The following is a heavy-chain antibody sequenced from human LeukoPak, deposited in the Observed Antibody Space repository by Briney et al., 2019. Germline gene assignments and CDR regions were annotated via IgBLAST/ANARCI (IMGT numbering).Heavy chain of an antibody. CDR1: GFNFSSYC. V-gene: IGHV3-30*03. CDR2: ISYDGSNK. D-gene: IGHD6-6*01. Sequence: GGSLRLSCSASGFNFSSYCMHWVRQASGKGLEWVAVISYDGSNKYYADSVKGLFTISSDNSKNTVYLKMNGLRYADMAVYYCARVLGGYFDSWGQGTLVTVSS. CDR3: ARVLGGYFDS. J-gene: IGHJ4*02.